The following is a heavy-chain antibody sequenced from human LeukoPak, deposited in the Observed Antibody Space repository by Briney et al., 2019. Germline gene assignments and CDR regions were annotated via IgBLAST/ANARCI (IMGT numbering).Heavy chain of an antibody. D-gene: IGHD3-10*01. CDR2: INCKTDGGTT. V-gene: IGHV3-15*01. CDR1: GFTFSNAW. CDR3: SGTVRGDSYYFDY. Sequence: PGRSLRLSCAASGFTFSNAWMSWVRQAPGKGLEWVGRINCKTDGGTTDYAAPVKGRFTISRDDSKNTLYLQMNSLKTEDTAVYYCSGTVRGDSYYFDYWGQGTLVTVSS. J-gene: IGHJ4*02.